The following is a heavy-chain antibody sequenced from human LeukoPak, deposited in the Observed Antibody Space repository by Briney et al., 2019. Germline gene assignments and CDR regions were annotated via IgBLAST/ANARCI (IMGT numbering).Heavy chain of an antibody. V-gene: IGHV4-34*01. CDR1: GGSFSGYY. J-gene: IGHJ4*02. CDR3: ARDGRAGYY. D-gene: IGHD3-10*01. CDR2: IYHSGST. Sequence: KPSETLSLTCAVYGGSFSGYYWSWIRQPPGKGLEWIGYIYHSGSTYYNPSLKSRVTISVDRSKNQFSLKLSSVTAADTAVYYCARDGRAGYYWGQGTLVTVSS.